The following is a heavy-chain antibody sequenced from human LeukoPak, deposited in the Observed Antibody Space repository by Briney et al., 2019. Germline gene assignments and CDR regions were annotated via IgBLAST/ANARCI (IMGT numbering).Heavy chain of an antibody. CDR3: ASGAVVVPAAPPPYYFDY. CDR1: GYSISSGYY. V-gene: IGHV4-38-2*01. D-gene: IGHD2-2*01. Sequence: PSETLSLTCAVSGYSISSGYYWGWIRQPPGKGLEWIGSIHHSGSTYYNPSLKSRVTISVDTSKNQFSLKLSSVTAADTAVYYCASGAVVVPAAPPPYYFDYWGQGTLVTVSS. J-gene: IGHJ4*02. CDR2: IHHSGST.